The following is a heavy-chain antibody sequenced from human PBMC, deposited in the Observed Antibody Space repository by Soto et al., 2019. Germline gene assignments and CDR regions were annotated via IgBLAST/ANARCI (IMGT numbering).Heavy chain of an antibody. CDR1: GYTFTGYY. D-gene: IGHD3-22*01. CDR3: ARDVSMLVVVTPSRYFDL. V-gene: IGHV1-2*02. Sequence: ASVKVSCKASGYTFTGYYMHWVRQAPGQGLEWMGWINPNSGGTNYAQKFQGRVTMTRDTSISTAYMELSRLRSDDTAVYYCARDVSMLVVVTPSRYFDLWGRGPLV. J-gene: IGHJ2*01. CDR2: INPNSGGT.